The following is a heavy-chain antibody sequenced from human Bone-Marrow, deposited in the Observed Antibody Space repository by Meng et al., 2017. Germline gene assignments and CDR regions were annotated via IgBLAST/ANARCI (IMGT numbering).Heavy chain of an antibody. D-gene: IGHD2-2*01. Sequence: SETLSLTCTVSGYSISSGYYWGWIRQPPGKGLEWIGSIYHSGSTYYNPSLKSRVTISVDTSKNQFSLKLSSVTAADTAVYYCARVLGYCSSTSCRPDDYWGQGTLVTVSS. CDR2: IYHSGST. V-gene: IGHV4-38-2*02. CDR1: GYSISSGYY. CDR3: ARVLGYCSSTSCRPDDY. J-gene: IGHJ4*02.